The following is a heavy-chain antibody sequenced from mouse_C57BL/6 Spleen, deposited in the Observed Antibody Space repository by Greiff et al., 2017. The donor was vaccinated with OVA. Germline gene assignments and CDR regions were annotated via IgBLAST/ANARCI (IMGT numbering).Heavy chain of an antibody. CDR2: IDPSDSYT. V-gene: IGHV1-69*01. Sequence: QVQLQQPGAELVMPGASVKLSCKASGYTFTSYWMHWVKQRPGQGLEWIGEIDPSDSYTNYNQKFKGKSTLTVDKSSSTAYMQRSSLTSEDSAVYYCARVYYGSPPYAMDYWGQGTSVTVSS. D-gene: IGHD1-1*01. CDR1: GYTFTSYW. CDR3: ARVYYGSPPYAMDY. J-gene: IGHJ4*01.